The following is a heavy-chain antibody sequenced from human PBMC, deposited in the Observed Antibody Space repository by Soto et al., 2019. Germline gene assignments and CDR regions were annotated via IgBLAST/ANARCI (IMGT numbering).Heavy chain of an antibody. CDR2: IYNSGNI. Sequence: XETLGLTCTVYGDSISSRDDYWGWIRQPPGKGLEWIASIYNSGNIYYNPSLKSRVTISVDTSKNHISLKLSSVTAADTAVYYCARHMKNFDSSIRYFDSWGQGILVTLSS. D-gene: IGHD3-22*01. J-gene: IGHJ5*01. V-gene: IGHV4-39*01. CDR1: GDSISSRDDY. CDR3: ARHMKNFDSSIRYFDS.